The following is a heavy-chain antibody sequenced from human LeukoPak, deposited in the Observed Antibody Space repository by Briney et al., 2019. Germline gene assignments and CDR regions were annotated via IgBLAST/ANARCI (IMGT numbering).Heavy chain of an antibody. CDR2: IYTRGST. D-gene: IGHD2-15*01. CDR3: ARGRYCSADICSGGDAFDI. V-gene: IGHV4-4*07. J-gene: IGHJ3*02. CDR1: GGSINNYY. Sequence: SETLSLTCTVSGGSINNYYWSWIRQPAGKGLEWIGRIYTRGSTNYNPSLKSRVTMSVDTSKNQFSLKLSSVTDADTAVYYCARGRYCSADICSGGDAFDIWGQGTMVSVSS.